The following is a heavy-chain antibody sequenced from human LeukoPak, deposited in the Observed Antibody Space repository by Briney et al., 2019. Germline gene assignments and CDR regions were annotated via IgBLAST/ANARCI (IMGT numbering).Heavy chain of an antibody. CDR2: IYPRDSDT. CDR1: GYSFTSYW. V-gene: IGHV5-51*01. D-gene: IGHD6-19*01. Sequence: GESLKISCQGSGYSFTSYWIGWVRQMPGKGLEWMGIIYPRDSDTRYSPSFQGQVTISADKSISTAYLQWSSLKASDTAMYYCARHPAWYSSGWAPDYWGQGTLVTVSS. J-gene: IGHJ4*02. CDR3: ARHPAWYSSGWAPDY.